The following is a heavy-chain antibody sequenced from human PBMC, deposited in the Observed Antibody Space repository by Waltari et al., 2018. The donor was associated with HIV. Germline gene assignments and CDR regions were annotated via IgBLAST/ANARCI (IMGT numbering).Heavy chain of an antibody. D-gene: IGHD2-8*01. CDR1: GFTFSREA. J-gene: IGHJ4*02. V-gene: IGHV3-30*04. CDR3: ARDGAPPNY. CDR2: ISYDGTNK. Sequence: QVQLLESGGGVVQPGRSLRLSCAASGFTFSREAMHWVRQAPGNGLGWVAGISYDGTNKYYAESVKDRFTISRDNSNNTLYVEMSSLSPEDTAVYFCARDGAPPNYWGQGTLVTVSS.